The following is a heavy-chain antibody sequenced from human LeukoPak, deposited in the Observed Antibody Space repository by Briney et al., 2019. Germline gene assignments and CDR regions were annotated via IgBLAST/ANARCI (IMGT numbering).Heavy chain of an antibody. CDR2: IHADGNSK. CDR3: ARALKGREYFQH. V-gene: IGHV3-30*02. CDR1: GFPFSSPG. J-gene: IGHJ1*01. Sequence: GGSLRLSWAASGFPFSSPGMHWVRQAPGKGLEWVTFIHADGNSKYYADSVEGRFTVSRDSPKNTLSLQMNSLRVEDTAVYYCARALKGREYFQHWGQGTLVTVSS.